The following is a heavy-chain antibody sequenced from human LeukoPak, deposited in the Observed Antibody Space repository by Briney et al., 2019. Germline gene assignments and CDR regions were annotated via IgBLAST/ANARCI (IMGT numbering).Heavy chain of an antibody. CDR2: IYTSGST. J-gene: IGHJ4*02. V-gene: IGHV4-4*07. Sequence: PSETLSLTCTVSGGSISSYYWSWIRQPAGKGLEWIGRIYTSGSTNYNPSLKSRVTISVDTSKNQFSLKLSSVTAADTAVYYCARHLVGATTGFYFDYWGQGTLVTVSS. D-gene: IGHD1-26*01. CDR1: GGSISSYY. CDR3: ARHLVGATTGFYFDY.